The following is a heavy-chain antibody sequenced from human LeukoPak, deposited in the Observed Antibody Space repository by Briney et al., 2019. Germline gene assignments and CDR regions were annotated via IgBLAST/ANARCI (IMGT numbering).Heavy chain of an antibody. CDR1: GGSISSSSYY. V-gene: IGHV4-39*01. CDR3: AGHRVTIFGVVTYFDY. J-gene: IGHJ4*02. D-gene: IGHD3-3*01. CDR2: IYYSGST. Sequence: SETLSLTCTVSGGSISSSSYYWGWIRQPPGKGLEWIGSIYYSGSTYYNPSLKSRVTISVDTSKNQFSLKLSSVTAADTAVYYCAGHRVTIFGVVTYFDYWGQGTLVTVSS.